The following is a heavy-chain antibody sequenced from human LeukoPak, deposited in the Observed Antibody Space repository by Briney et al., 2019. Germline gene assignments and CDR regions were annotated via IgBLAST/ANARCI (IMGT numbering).Heavy chain of an antibody. CDR1: GFTFSSYS. CDR2: ISCSSGNI. J-gene: IGHJ4*02. D-gene: IGHD4-11*01. CDR3: AKVGDSLTTMDY. Sequence: GGSLRLSCTASGFTFSSYSMTWVRQAPGKGLEWVSGISCSSGNIYYAGSVKGRFTISRDDSKNTLYLQMNSLRAEDTALYYCAKVGDSLTTMDYWGQGTLVTVSS. V-gene: IGHV3-23*01.